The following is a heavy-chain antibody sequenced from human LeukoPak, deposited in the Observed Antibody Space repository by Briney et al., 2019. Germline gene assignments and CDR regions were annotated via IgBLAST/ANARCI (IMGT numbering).Heavy chain of an antibody. D-gene: IGHD6-13*01. CDR3: ARDRRSYSSSVWDY. CDR2: INPNSGGT. CDR1: GYTFTGYY. J-gene: IGHJ4*02. Sequence: GASVKVSCKASGYTFTGYYMHWVRQAPGQELEWMGWINPNSGGTNYAQKFQGRVTMTRDTSISTAYMELSRLRSDDTAVYYCARDRRSYSSSVWDYWGQGTLVTVSS. V-gene: IGHV1-2*02.